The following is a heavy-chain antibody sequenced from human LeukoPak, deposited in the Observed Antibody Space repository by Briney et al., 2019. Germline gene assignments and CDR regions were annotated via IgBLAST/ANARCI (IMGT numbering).Heavy chain of an antibody. D-gene: IGHD7-27*01. CDR2: ISGSGGST. CDR3: AKGRANWDRYYFDY. V-gene: IGHV3-23*01. Sequence: GGSLRLSCAASGFTFSSYAMSWVRQAPRKGLEWVSAISGSGGSTYYADSVKGRFTISRDNSKNTLYLQMSSLRAEDTAVYYCAKGRANWDRYYFDYWGRGTLVTVSS. J-gene: IGHJ4*02. CDR1: GFTFSSYA.